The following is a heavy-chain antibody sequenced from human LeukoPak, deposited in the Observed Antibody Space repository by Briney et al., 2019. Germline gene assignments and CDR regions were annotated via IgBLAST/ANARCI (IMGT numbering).Heavy chain of an antibody. CDR1: GFTFSSYS. Sequence: GGSLRLSCVASGFTFSSYSMNWVRQAPGKGLEWISYISTTGSPIYYADSVKGRFTISRDNAKNSLYLQMNSLRAEDTAVYYCARDGSSSHAFDIWGQGTMVTVSS. V-gene: IGHV3-48*01. J-gene: IGHJ3*02. CDR2: ISTTGSPI. CDR3: ARDGSSSHAFDI. D-gene: IGHD6-6*01.